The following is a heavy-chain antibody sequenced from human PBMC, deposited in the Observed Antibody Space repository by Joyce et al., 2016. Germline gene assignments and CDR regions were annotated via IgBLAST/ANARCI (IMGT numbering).Heavy chain of an antibody. CDR2: LYSGSTT. V-gene: IGHV3-53*01. CDR1: GFTVTGNY. J-gene: IGHJ6*02. D-gene: IGHD4-17*01. Sequence: EVQLVESGGGLVQPGGSLRLSCAASGFTVTGNYMTWVRQAPGKGLEWVSVLYSGSTTSYADSVKGRFIISRDNSKTTLYLQMNSLRAEDTAVYYCASLRFSYYYYAVDVWGQGTTVTVSS. CDR3: ASLRFSYYYYAVDV.